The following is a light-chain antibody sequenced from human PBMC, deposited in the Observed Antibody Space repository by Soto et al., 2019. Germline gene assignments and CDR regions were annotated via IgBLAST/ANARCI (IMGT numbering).Light chain of an antibody. Sequence: DIQMTQSPSSLSASVGDRVTITCRASQSIYNYLNWYQQKPGKAPKLLIYAASSLQSGVPSRFGGSGSGTDFTLSISSLQPEYFATYYCQQSYSTPRTFGQGTKVEIK. V-gene: IGKV1-39*01. CDR2: AAS. CDR1: QSIYNY. CDR3: QQSYSTPRT. J-gene: IGKJ1*01.